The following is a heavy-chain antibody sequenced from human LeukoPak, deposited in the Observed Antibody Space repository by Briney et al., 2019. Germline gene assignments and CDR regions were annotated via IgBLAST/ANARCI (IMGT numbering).Heavy chain of an antibody. Sequence: PGGSLRLSCAASGFTFSSYSMNWVRQAPGKGLEWVSSISSSSSYIYYADSVKGRFTISRDNAKNSLYLQMNSLRAEDTAVYYRARGGQWLRFLSYFDYWGQGTLVTVSS. CDR3: ARGGQWLRFLSYFDY. J-gene: IGHJ4*02. V-gene: IGHV3-21*01. CDR1: GFTFSSYS. CDR2: ISSSSSYI. D-gene: IGHD3-3*01.